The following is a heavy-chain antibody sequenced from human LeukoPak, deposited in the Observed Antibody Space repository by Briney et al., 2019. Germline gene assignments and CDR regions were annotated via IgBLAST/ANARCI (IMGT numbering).Heavy chain of an antibody. Sequence: GASVKVSCKASGYTFTGYYMHWVRRAPGQGLEWMGWINPNSGGTNYAQKFQGWVTMTRDTSISTAYMELSRLRSDDTAVYYCARAYDYVWGTYYSFDYWGQGTLVTVSS. D-gene: IGHD3-16*01. CDR1: GYTFTGYY. CDR2: INPNSGGT. V-gene: IGHV1-2*04. CDR3: ARAYDYVWGTYYSFDY. J-gene: IGHJ4*02.